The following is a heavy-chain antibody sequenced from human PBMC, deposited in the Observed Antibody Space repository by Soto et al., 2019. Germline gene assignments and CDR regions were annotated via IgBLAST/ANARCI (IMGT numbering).Heavy chain of an antibody. V-gene: IGHV3-7*03. CDR2: IKQDGSEK. CDR3: ATGSIYNVLDY. D-gene: IGHD3-10*01. CDR1: GFNFGSYW. J-gene: IGHJ4*02. Sequence: GGSLRLSCAASGFNFGSYWMTWVRQAPGKGLEWVANIKQDGSEKYYVDSVKGRFTISRDNARNSLYLQMNSLRAEDTAVYYCATGSIYNVLDYWGQGTLVTVSS.